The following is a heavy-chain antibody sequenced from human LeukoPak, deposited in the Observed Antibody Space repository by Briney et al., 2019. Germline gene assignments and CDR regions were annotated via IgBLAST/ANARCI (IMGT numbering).Heavy chain of an antibody. J-gene: IGHJ6*04. CDR1: GYTFTGYY. V-gene: IGHV1-2*04. CDR3: ARAIYDILTGYGPDYYGMDV. Sequence: GSVKVSCKASGYTFTGYYMHWVRQAPGQGLAWMGWINPNSGGTNYAQKFQGWVTMTRDTSISTAYMELSRLRSDDTAVYYCARAIYDILTGYGPDYYGMDVWGKGTTVTVSS. D-gene: IGHD3-9*01. CDR2: INPNSGGT.